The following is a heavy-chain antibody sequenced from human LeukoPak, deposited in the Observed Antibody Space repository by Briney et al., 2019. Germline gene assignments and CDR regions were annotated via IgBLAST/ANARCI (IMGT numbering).Heavy chain of an antibody. D-gene: IGHD3-22*01. CDR3: AREIITPDAFDI. CDR2: IYSGGNT. Sequence: GGSLRLSCAASGFTVSSNYMSWVRQAPGKGLEWVSVIYSGGNTYYADSVKGRFTISRDNSKNTLYLQMNSLRAEDTAVYYCAREIITPDAFDIWGQGTMVTVSS. J-gene: IGHJ3*02. CDR1: GFTVSSNY. V-gene: IGHV3-66*01.